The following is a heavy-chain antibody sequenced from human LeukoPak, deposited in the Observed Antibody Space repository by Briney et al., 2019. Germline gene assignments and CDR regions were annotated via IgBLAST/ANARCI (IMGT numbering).Heavy chain of an antibody. J-gene: IGHJ4*02. D-gene: IGHD5-24*01. Sequence: PSETLSLTCTVSHVSISTYYWSWIRQPPGKGLEWMGYIHYTGSTNYNPSLKSRVTISVDTSKRQVYLTLRSVTAADTAVYYCVRRTFLRRANYNYYFFDYWAQGILVTVSS. CDR3: VRRTFLRRANYNYYFFDY. CDR1: HVSISTYY. V-gene: IGHV4-59*01. CDR2: IHYTGST.